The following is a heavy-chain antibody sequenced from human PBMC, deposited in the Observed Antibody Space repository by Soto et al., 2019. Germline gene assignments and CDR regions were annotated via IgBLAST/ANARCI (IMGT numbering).Heavy chain of an antibody. CDR3: TKSSGGSSSVGMDY. CDR1: GFIFKNYA. D-gene: IGHD6-6*01. V-gene: IGHV3-30*04. Sequence: GGSLRLSCAGSGFIFKNYALNWVRRAPGKGLEWVVSITRDGYNKYYADSVKGRFTISRDNSRDTLSLQMTALRTEDSSIYYCTKSSGGSSSVGMDYWGQGTRVTV. CDR2: ITRDGYNK. J-gene: IGHJ4*02.